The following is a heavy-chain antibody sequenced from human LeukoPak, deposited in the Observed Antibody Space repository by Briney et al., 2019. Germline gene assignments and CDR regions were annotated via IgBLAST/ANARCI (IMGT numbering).Heavy chain of an antibody. CDR3: AKGRAVAGTVASLPFDY. D-gene: IGHD6-19*01. CDR1: GVTFSIYA. V-gene: IGHV3-23*01. J-gene: IGHJ4*02. Sequence: HPGGSLRLSCAASGVTFSIYAMSWVRQAPGKGREWVSAISGSVGSTYYADSVKGRFTISRDNSKNTLYLQMNSLRAEDTAVYYCAKGRAVAGTVASLPFDYWGQGTLVTVSS. CDR2: ISGSVGST.